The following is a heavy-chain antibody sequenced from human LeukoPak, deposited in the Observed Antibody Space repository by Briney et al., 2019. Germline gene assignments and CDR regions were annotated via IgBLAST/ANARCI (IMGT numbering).Heavy chain of an antibody. CDR2: IYYSGTT. D-gene: IGHD1-14*01. CDR3: AREAGTAANPYYYSYYIDV. CDR1: GDSIYSGGFY. J-gene: IGHJ6*03. Sequence: SETLSLTCTVSGDSIYSGGFYWGWVRQHPGKGLEWSGHIYYSGTTYYNPSLESRLIISVDTSKNEFSLKVSSMTAADTAVYFCAREAGTAANPYYYSYYIDVWGKGTTVTVSS. V-gene: IGHV4-31*03.